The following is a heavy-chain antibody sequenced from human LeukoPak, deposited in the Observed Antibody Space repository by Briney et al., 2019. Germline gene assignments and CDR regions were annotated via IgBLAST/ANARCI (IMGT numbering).Heavy chain of an antibody. Sequence: GGSLRLSCEASGFTFSSYWMHWVRQAPGKGLEWVSVISGNGGGTYFADSVKGRFTISRDNSKNTLYLQMNSLRAEDTAIYYCAKGGSVTAPDDAFGIWGQGTMVTVSS. CDR3: AKGGSVTAPDDAFGI. V-gene: IGHV3-23*01. J-gene: IGHJ3*02. CDR2: ISGNGGGT. D-gene: IGHD2-15*01. CDR1: GFTFSSYW.